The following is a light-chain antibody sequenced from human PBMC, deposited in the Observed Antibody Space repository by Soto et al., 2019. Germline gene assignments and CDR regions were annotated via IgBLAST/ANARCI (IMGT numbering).Light chain of an antibody. J-gene: IGKJ1*01. Sequence: EIVLTQSPGTLSLSPGERATLSCRASQSVSSSYLAWYQQKPGQAPRLLIYGASSRATGIPDRFSGSGSGTDFTLTISSLEPEDCAVYYCQQYGSSPWTFGHGTKVEIK. V-gene: IGKV3-20*01. CDR3: QQYGSSPWT. CDR2: GAS. CDR1: QSVSSSY.